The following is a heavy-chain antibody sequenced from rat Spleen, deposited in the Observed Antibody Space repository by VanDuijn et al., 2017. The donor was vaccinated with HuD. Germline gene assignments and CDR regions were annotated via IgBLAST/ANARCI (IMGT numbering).Heavy chain of an antibody. J-gene: IGHJ2*01. Sequence: EVQLVESGGGLVQPGRSLKLSCAASGFTFSDYGMAWVRQAPTKGLEWVATISYEGSGTYYGDSVKGRFTISRDNAKSTLSLEMNSLRSEDTATYCCARLKTAFDYWGQGVMVTVSS. CDR2: ISYEGSGT. CDR3: ARLKTAFDY. V-gene: IGHV5-29*01. CDR1: GFTFSDYG.